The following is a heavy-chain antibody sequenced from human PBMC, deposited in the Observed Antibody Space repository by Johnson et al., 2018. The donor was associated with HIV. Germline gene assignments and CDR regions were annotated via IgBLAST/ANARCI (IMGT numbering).Heavy chain of an antibody. Sequence: QEKLVESGGGVVQPGGSLRLSCAASGFSFGSYGMHWVRQAPGKGLEWVAFIRYDGTKKYYADSVKGRFTISRDNSNNMLYLQMDSLRAEDTAAYYCAKADDLEDTSGYLSAFDIWGQGTMVTVSS. D-gene: IGHD3-22*01. J-gene: IGHJ3*02. CDR2: IRYDGTKK. CDR3: AKADDLEDTSGYLSAFDI. CDR1: GFSFGSYG. V-gene: IGHV3-30*02.